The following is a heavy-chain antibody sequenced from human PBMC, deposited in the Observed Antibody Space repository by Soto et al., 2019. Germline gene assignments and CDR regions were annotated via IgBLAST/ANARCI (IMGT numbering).Heavy chain of an antibody. D-gene: IGHD3-22*01. CDR2: IDPSDSYT. V-gene: IGHV5-10-1*01. J-gene: IGHJ4*02. Sequence: GESLKISCKGSGYSFTSYWISWVPQRPGNGLEWMGRIDPSDSYTTYSPSFQGHVTISADKSISTAYLQWSSLKASDTAMYYCARLGHYDSSGYYAFDYWGQGTLVTVSS. CDR1: GYSFTSYW. CDR3: ARLGHYDSSGYYAFDY.